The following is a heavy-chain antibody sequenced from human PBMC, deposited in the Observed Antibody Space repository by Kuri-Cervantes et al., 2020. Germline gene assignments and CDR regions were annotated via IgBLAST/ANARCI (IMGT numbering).Heavy chain of an antibody. D-gene: IGHD5-12*01. J-gene: IGHJ6*03. CDR3: ARAGLEEATALNYVYNYMDV. V-gene: IGHV3-48*01. CDR2: MSSSGYTI. Sequence: GGSLRLSCAASGFAFSDYSMNWVRQAPGKGLEWVSHMSSSGYTIEYSDSVKGRFTISRDNVKKSLYLQMNSLRVEDTAMYYCARAGLEEATALNYVYNYMDVWGKGTAVTVSS. CDR1: GFAFSDYS.